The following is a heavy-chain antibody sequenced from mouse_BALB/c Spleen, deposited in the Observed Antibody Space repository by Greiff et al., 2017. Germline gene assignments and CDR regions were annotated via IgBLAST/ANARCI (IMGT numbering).Heavy chain of an antibody. CDR3: ASYGNYGMDY. CDR2: ISYSGST. V-gene: IGHV3-2*02. Sequence: EVKLMESGPGLVKPSQSLSLTCTVTGYSITSDYAWNWIRQFPGNKLEWMGYISYSGSTSYNPSLKSRISITRDTSKNQFFLQLNSVTTEDTATYYCASYGNYGMDYWGQGTSVTVSS. D-gene: IGHD2-1*01. J-gene: IGHJ4*01. CDR1: GYSITSDYA.